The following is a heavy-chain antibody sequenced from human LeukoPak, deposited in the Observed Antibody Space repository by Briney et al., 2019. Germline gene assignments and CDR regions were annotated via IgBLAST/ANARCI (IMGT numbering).Heavy chain of an antibody. J-gene: IGHJ4*02. D-gene: IGHD4-17*01. Sequence: ASVKVSCKVSGYTLTELSMHWVRQAPGKGLEWMGGFDPEDSETIYAQKFQGRVTMTEDTSTDTAYMELSSLRSEDTAVYYCATAGDYEGLFDYWGQGTLVTVSS. CDR2: FDPEDSET. V-gene: IGHV1-24*01. CDR3: ATAGDYEGLFDY. CDR1: GYTLTELS.